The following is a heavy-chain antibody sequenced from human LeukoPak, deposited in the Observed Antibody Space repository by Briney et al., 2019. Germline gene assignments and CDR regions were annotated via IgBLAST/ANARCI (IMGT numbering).Heavy chain of an antibody. J-gene: IGHJ4*02. D-gene: IGHD2-2*01. CDR1: GGSISSGYYY. CDR2: IYYSGST. Sequence: SETLSLTCTVSGGSISSGYYYWSWIRRHSGKGLEWIGHIYYSGSTYYNPSLKSRVTMSIDTSKNQFSLNLSSVTAADTAVYYCARHAIQHYFDYWGQGTLVTVSS. V-gene: IGHV4-31*03. CDR3: ARHAIQHYFDY.